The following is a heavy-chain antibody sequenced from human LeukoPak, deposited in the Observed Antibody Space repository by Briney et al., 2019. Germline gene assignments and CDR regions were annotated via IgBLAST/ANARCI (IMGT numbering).Heavy chain of an antibody. D-gene: IGHD3-10*01. Sequence: GGSLRLSCAASGFTFSSYGMSWVRQAPGKGLEWVAVISYDGTNKFYVDSLRGRFTISRDNSKNTLYLQINSLRAEDTAVYYCAKDGYYGSGTYPDYWGQGTLVTVSS. CDR2: ISYDGTNK. CDR1: GFTFSSYG. V-gene: IGHV3-30*18. J-gene: IGHJ4*02. CDR3: AKDGYYGSGTYPDY.